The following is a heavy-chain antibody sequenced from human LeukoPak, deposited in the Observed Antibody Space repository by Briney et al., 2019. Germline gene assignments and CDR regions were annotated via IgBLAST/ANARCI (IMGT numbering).Heavy chain of an antibody. CDR3: ARRGYSFGSDY. CDR2: ISGSGGTT. Sequence: QSGGSLRLSCAASGFTFSNYAMSWVRQAPGKGLEWVSGISGSGGTTHYADSVKGRFTISRDNAKNSFYLQMNSLRAEDTAVYYCARRGYSFGSDYWGPGTLVTVSP. V-gene: IGHV3-23*01. D-gene: IGHD5-18*01. CDR1: GFTFSNYA. J-gene: IGHJ4*02.